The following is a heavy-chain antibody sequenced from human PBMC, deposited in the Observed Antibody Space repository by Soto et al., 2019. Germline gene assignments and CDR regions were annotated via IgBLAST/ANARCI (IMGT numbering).Heavy chain of an antibody. CDR2: LNHDASEK. CDR1: GFTFSNFW. V-gene: IGHV3-7*01. J-gene: IGHJ4*02. Sequence: VPPGGSLRLSCAASGFTFSNFWMSWVRQTPGKGLEWVANLNHDASEKYYVGSVKGRFTISRDNTKNSLYLQMNSLRGEDTAVYFCASLGGPGFDYWGQGTLVTVSS. CDR3: ASLGGPGFDY.